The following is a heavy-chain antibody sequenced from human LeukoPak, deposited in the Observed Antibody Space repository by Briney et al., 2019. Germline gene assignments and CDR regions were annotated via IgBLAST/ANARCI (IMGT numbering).Heavy chain of an antibody. D-gene: IGHD6-13*01. Sequence: GGSLRLSCAASGFTFSSYAMHWVRQAPGKGLEWVAVISYDGSNKYYADSVKGRFTISRDNSKNTLYLQMNSLRAEDTAVYYCAIPSSSSHGFDYWGQGTLVTVSS. CDR3: AIPSSSSHGFDY. CDR1: GFTFSSYA. CDR2: ISYDGSNK. J-gene: IGHJ4*02. V-gene: IGHV3-30*14.